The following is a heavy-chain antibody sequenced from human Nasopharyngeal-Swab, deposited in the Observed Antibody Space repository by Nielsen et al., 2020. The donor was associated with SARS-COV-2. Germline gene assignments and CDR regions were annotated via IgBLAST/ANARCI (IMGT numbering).Heavy chain of an antibody. CDR3: ARDRALYSSSWYY. D-gene: IGHD6-13*01. J-gene: IGHJ4*02. CDR2: IIPIFGTA. CDR1: GGTFSSYA. V-gene: IGHV1-69*13. Sequence: SVKVSCKASGGTFSSYAISCVRQAPGQGLEWMGGIIPIFGTANYAQKFQGRVTITADESTSTAYMELSSLRSDDTAVYYCARDRALYSSSWYYWGQGTLVTVSS.